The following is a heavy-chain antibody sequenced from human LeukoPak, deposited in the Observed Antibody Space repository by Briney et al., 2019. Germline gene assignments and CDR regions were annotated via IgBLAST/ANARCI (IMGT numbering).Heavy chain of an antibody. J-gene: IGHJ5*02. Sequence: AASVKVSCKASGGTFSSYAISWVRQAPGQGLEWMGRIIPIFGTANYAQKFQGRGTITTDESTSTAYMELSSLRSEDTAVYYCAIHDSSGYYFKNWFDPWGQGTLVTVSS. CDR1: GGTFSSYA. V-gene: IGHV1-69*05. CDR3: AIHDSSGYYFKNWFDP. CDR2: IIPIFGTA. D-gene: IGHD3-22*01.